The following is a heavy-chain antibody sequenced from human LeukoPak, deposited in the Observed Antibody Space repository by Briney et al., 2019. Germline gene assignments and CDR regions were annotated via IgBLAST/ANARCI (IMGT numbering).Heavy chain of an antibody. CDR2: ISGNGNT. CDR3: AKDYKSGDGYWDFDY. V-gene: IGHV3-23*01. Sequence: GGSLRLSCAASGFTFSSYAMSWVRQAPGKGLEWVSAISGNGNTYYANSVKGRFSISRDNSKNTVDLQMNSLRVEDTAVYYCAKDYKSGDGYWDFDYWGQGTLVTVSS. CDR1: GFTFSSYA. J-gene: IGHJ4*02. D-gene: IGHD5-24*01.